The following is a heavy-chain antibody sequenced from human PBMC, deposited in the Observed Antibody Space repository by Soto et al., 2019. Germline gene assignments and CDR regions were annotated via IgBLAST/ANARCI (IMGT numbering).Heavy chain of an antibody. Sequence: QLQLQESGSGLVKPSQTLSLTCAVSGGSISSGGYSWSWIRQPPGKGLEWIGYIYHSGSTYYNPSLKSRVTISVDRSKNQFSLKLSSVTAADTAVYYCARGRRGYSGYDHYYYGMDVWGQGTTVTVSS. D-gene: IGHD5-12*01. CDR3: ARGRRGYSGYDHYYYGMDV. V-gene: IGHV4-30-2*01. CDR2: IYHSGST. CDR1: GGSISSGGYS. J-gene: IGHJ6*02.